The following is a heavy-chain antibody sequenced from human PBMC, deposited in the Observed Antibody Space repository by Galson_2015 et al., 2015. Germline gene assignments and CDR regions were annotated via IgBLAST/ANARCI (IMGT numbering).Heavy chain of an antibody. V-gene: IGHV3-33*01. CDR3: AREGSSGWYYYYLDV. J-gene: IGHJ4*02. CDR1: GFTFSSYG. CDR2: IWYDAKTT. Sequence: SLRLSCAASGFTFSSYGMHWVRQPPGKGLQWVAVIWYDAKTTYYADSVKGRFTISRDTSKNMVYLQMNSLRVEDTAVYYCAREGSSGWYYYYLDVWGQGTLVTVSS. D-gene: IGHD6-19*01.